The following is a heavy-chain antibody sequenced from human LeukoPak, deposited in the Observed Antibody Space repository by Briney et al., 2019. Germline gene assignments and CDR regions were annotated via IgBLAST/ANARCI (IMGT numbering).Heavy chain of an antibody. CDR1: GGSISTSSSY. V-gene: IGHV4-39*07. D-gene: IGHD4-17*01. J-gene: IGHJ4*02. CDR3: ARAGYGDSDFDY. Sequence: SETLSLTCSVSGGSISTSSSYWGWIRQPPGKGLEWIGSIYHSGNTYYNPSLKSRVTISVDTSKNQFSLKLNSVTAADTAVYYCARAGYGDSDFDYWGQGTLVTVSS. CDR2: IYHSGNT.